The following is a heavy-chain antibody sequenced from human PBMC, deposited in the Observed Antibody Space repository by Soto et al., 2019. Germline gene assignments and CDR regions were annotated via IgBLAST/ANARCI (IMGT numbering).Heavy chain of an antibody. CDR2: IYYSGST. V-gene: IGHV4-59*01. Sequence: PSETLSLTCTVSGGSISSYYWSWIRQPPGKGLEWIGYIYYSGSTNYNPSLKSRVTISVDTSKNQFSLKLSAVTAADTAVYYCARGDYGDEGGYFDYWGQGTLVTVSS. J-gene: IGHJ4*02. CDR1: GGSISSYY. D-gene: IGHD4-17*01. CDR3: ARGDYGDEGGYFDY.